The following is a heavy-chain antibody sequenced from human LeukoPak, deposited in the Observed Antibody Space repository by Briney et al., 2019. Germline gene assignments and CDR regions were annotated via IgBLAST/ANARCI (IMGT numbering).Heavy chain of an antibody. CDR1: GFTFSNSA. V-gene: IGHV1-58*02. Sequence: ASVKVSCKASGFTFSNSAMQWVRQARGQRLEWVGWIVVGSGNTNYAQKFQERVTITRDMSTSTAYMELSSLRSEDTAVYYCAADVIYESDWGQGTLVTVSS. D-gene: IGHD2/OR15-2a*01. J-gene: IGHJ4*02. CDR3: AADVIYESD. CDR2: IVVGSGNT.